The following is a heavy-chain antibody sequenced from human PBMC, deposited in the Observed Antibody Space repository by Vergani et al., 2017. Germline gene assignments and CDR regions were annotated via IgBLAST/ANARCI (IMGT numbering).Heavy chain of an antibody. D-gene: IGHD6-19*01. J-gene: IGHJ4*02. CDR2: IIPIFGTA. CDR3: ARVIWIAVAGLYYFDY. Sequence: QVQLVQSGAEVKKPGSSVKVSCKASGGTFSSYAISWVRQAPGQGLEWMGRIIPIFGTANYAQKFQGRVTITADESTSTAYMELSSLRSEDTAVYYCARVIWIAVAGLYYFDYWGQGTLVTVSS. V-gene: IGHV1-69*18. CDR1: GGTFSSYA.